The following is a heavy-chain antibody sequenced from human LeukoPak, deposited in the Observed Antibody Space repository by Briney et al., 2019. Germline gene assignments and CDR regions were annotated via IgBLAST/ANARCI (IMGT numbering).Heavy chain of an antibody. Sequence: GSLRLSCAASGFSFSRYGMKWVRQAPGKGLEWVSGISGNGGSTHYADSVEGRFTIARDNSNKTLFVQMNSLRDEDTGVYFCARAKKGTPVPISYYYYAMDVWGPGTTVTVSS. J-gene: IGHJ6*02. CDR1: GFSFSRYG. V-gene: IGHV3-23*01. CDR2: ISGNGGST. D-gene: IGHD1/OR15-1a*01. CDR3: ARAKKGTPVPISYYYYAMDV.